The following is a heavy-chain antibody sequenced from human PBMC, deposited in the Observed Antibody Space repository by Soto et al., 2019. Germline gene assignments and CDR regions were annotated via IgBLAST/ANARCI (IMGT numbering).Heavy chain of an antibody. V-gene: IGHV4-59*01. CDR2: IYYSGST. J-gene: IGHJ6*02. D-gene: IGHD2-2*01. CDR3: AREGCSSTSCYPTYYYYGMEV. Sequence: SETLSLTCTVPGGSISSYYWSWIRQPPGKGLEWIGYIYYSGSTNYNPSLKSRVTLSVDTSQNQFSLKLRSVTAADTAVYYCAREGCSSTSCYPTYYYYGMEVWGQGTTVTVS. CDR1: GGSISSYY.